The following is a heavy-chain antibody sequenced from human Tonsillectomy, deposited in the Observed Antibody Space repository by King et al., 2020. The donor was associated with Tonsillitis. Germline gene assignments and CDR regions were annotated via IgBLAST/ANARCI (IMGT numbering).Heavy chain of an antibody. CDR1: GFTFSRYA. D-gene: IGHD1-14*01. J-gene: IGHJ1*01. V-gene: IGHV3-23*04. Sequence: VQLVESGGGLVQPGGSLRLSCVASGFTFSRYAMNWVRQAPGKGLEWVSGISGSGITTLYVDSVKGRFTISRDNSKNTLYLQMNSLRDEDTAVYYCANAPDKMLGGSKNGGQGTLVTVAS. CDR3: ANAPDKMLGGSKN. CDR2: ISGSGITT.